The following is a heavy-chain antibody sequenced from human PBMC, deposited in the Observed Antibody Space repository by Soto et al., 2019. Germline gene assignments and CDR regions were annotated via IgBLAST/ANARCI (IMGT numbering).Heavy chain of an antibody. CDR1: GFTSSAYW. CDR3: ARIPGRYIATRWFDP. Sequence: EVQLVESGGGLVQPGGSLRLSCVGSGFTSSAYWMSWVRRAPGKGLEWVANIKEDGSEKYYVDSVKGRFTISRDNAKNSLYLQMDSLRAEDTAVYYCARIPGRYIATRWFDPWGQGTLVTVSS. D-gene: IGHD6-13*01. CDR2: IKEDGSEK. J-gene: IGHJ5*02. V-gene: IGHV3-7*01.